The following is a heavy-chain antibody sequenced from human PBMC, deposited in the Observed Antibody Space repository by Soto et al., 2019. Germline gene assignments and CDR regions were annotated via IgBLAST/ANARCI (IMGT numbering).Heavy chain of an antibody. J-gene: IGHJ6*02. CDR2: LYWDDDQ. CDR3: VQSRCGGDCREIYSSHAYTALDV. CDR1: GLSLRTTGVG. V-gene: IGHV2-5*02. D-gene: IGHD2-21*02. Sequence: QVTLKESGPTLVKPTQTLTLTCTVSGLSLRTTGVGVGWVRQPPGKALEWLALLYWDDDQRYSPSLRSRLTIAKDTSDKQVVLTMTNMDTVDTATYYCVQSRCGGDCREIYSSHAYTALDVWGQGTTVTVPS.